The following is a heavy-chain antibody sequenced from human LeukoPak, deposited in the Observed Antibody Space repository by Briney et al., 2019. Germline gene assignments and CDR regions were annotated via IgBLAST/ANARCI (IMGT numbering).Heavy chain of an antibody. CDR2: INPTSGAT. Sequence: SVKVSCKPSGYTFTNYYIHWVRQAPGQGLEWMGWINPTSGATNYAQRFQGRVTMTRDTSIRTAYMELSSLRSDDTAVYYCARDNLRFFDYWGQGTLVTVSS. CDR3: ARDNLRFFDY. J-gene: IGHJ4*02. V-gene: IGHV1-2*02. CDR1: GYTFTNYY. D-gene: IGHD1-14*01.